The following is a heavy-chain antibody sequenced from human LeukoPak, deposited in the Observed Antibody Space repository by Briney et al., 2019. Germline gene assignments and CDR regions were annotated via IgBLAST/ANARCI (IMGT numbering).Heavy chain of an antibody. J-gene: IGHJ3*02. CDR3: ARGPEYSSGWYGAFDI. Sequence: GGSLRLSCAASGFTFSSYSMNWVRQAPGKGLEWVSYISSSSSTIYYADSVKGRFTISRDNSKNTLYLQMNSLRAEDTAVYYCARGPEYSSGWYGAFDIWGQGTMVTVSS. D-gene: IGHD6-19*01. V-gene: IGHV3-48*01. CDR2: ISSSSSTI. CDR1: GFTFSSYS.